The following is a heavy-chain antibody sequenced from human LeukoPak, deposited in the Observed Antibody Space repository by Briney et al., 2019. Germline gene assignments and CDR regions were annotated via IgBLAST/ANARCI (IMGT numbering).Heavy chain of an antibody. D-gene: IGHD2-8*01. Sequence: ASVKVSCKASGYTFTGYYTHWVRQAPGQGLEWMGWINPNSGGTNYAQKFQGRVTMTRDTSISTAYMELSRLRSDDTAVYYCARDERLSDGVYDYWGQGTLVTVSS. CDR2: INPNSGGT. CDR3: ARDERLSDGVYDY. CDR1: GYTFTGYY. V-gene: IGHV1-2*02. J-gene: IGHJ4*02.